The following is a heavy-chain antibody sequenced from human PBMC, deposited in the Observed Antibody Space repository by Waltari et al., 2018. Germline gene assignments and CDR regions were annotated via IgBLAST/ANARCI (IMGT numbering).Heavy chain of an antibody. Sequence: QVQLVQSGAAVKKPGSSVKVSCKASGGTFSSYAISWVRTAPGQGLEWMGGIIPIFGTANDAQKFQGRVTITTDESTSTAYMELSSLRSEDTAVYYCARDRDGSGLARDYYGMDVWGQGTTVTVSS. J-gene: IGHJ6*02. CDR1: GGTFSSYA. V-gene: IGHV1-69*05. CDR3: ARDRDGSGLARDYYGMDV. CDR2: IIPIFGTA. D-gene: IGHD3-10*01.